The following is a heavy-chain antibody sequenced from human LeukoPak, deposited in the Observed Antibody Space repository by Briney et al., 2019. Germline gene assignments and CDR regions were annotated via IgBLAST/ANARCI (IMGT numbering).Heavy chain of an antibody. D-gene: IGHD3-22*01. J-gene: IGHJ3*02. V-gene: IGHV4-30-4*01. CDR1: GGSISSGDYY. CDR2: IYYSGST. Sequence: PSQTLSLTCTVSGGSISSGDYYWSWIRQPPGKGLEWIGYIYYSGSTYYNPSLKSRVTISVDTSKNQFSLKLSSVTAADTAVYYCARGCNYYDSSGYYYNAFDIWGQGTMVTVSS. CDR3: ARGCNYYDSSGYYYNAFDI.